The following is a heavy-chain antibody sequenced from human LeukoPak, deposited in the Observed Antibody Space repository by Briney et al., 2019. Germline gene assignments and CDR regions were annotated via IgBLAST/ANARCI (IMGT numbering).Heavy chain of an antibody. Sequence: GGSLRLSCAASGFTFSSYSMNWVRQARAKGLEWVSYISSSSSILHYADSVKGRFTISRDNAKNSLYLQMSSLRDEDTAMYYCARGLRYFDWYLDYWGQGTLVAVSS. D-gene: IGHD3-9*01. CDR3: ARGLRYFDWYLDY. V-gene: IGHV3-48*02. CDR2: ISSSSSIL. J-gene: IGHJ4*02. CDR1: GFTFSSYS.